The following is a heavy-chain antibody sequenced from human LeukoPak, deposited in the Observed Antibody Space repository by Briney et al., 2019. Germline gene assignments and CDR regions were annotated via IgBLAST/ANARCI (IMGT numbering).Heavy chain of an antibody. J-gene: IGHJ6*04. D-gene: IGHD3-10*02. Sequence: GGSLRLSCAASGFTFSSYGMSWVRQAPGKGLEWVSTINPSGGNTYYADSVKGRFTISRDNAKNSLYLQMNSLRAEDTAVYYCAELGITMIGGVWGKGTTVTISS. CDR3: AELGITMIGGV. V-gene: IGHV3-23*01. CDR2: INPSGGNT. CDR1: GFTFSSYG.